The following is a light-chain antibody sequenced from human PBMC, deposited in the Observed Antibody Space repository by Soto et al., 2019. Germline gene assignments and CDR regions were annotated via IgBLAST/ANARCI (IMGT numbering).Light chain of an antibody. J-gene: IGKJ3*01. V-gene: IGKV1-27*01. CDR3: QRYNSAPRT. CDR1: QGISNY. CDR2: AAS. Sequence: DIQMTQSPSSVSASVGDRVSITCRASQGISNYLAWYQQKPGRVPKLLIYAASTLQSGVPSRFSGSGSGTDFTLTISSLQPGDVATYYCQRYNSAPRTFGPGTKVDIK.